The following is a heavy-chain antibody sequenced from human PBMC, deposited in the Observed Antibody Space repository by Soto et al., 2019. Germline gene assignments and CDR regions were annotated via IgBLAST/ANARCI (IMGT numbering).Heavy chain of an antibody. CDR3: STNLPNYDFLTGRVY. J-gene: IGHJ4*02. V-gene: IGHV3-15*01. CDR2: IKSKTDGGTS. CDR1: GLTFSNAW. Sequence: PGGSLRLSCAASGLTFSNAWMSWVRQAPGKGLEWVGRIKSKTDGGTSDYAAPVKGRFTTSRDDSKNTLYLQMNSLKTEDTAVYYCSTNLPNYDFLTGRVYWGQGTQVTVSS. D-gene: IGHD3-9*01.